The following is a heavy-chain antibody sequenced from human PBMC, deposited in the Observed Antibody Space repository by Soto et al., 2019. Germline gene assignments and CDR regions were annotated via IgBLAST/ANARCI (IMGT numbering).Heavy chain of an antibody. V-gene: IGHV3-23*03. Sequence: GGSLSLSCAASVFSFSAYSMNWVRQPPGRGLEWVSFIDLSGTTTYYRDSVKGRFTIFKDKSRNTVYLQMRSLTVEDAAIYYCTKDRVPDGIYSFDYWGQGALVTVSS. D-gene: IGHD2-15*01. J-gene: IGHJ4*02. CDR2: IDLSGTTT. CDR1: VFSFSAYS. CDR3: TKDRVPDGIYSFDY.